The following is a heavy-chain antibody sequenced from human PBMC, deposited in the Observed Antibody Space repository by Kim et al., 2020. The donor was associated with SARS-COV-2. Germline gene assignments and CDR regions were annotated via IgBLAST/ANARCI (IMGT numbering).Heavy chain of an antibody. D-gene: IGHD3-22*01. CDR2: IYYSGST. J-gene: IGHJ4*02. CDR1: GGSISSGGYY. V-gene: IGHV4-31*03. CDR3: ARDGQNYYDSSGSPPTM. Sequence: SETLSLTCTVSGGSISSGGYYWSWIRQHPGKGLEWIGYIYYSGSTYYNPSLKSRVTISVDTSKNQFSLKLSSVTAADTAVYYCARDGQNYYDSSGSPPTMWGQGTLVTVSS.